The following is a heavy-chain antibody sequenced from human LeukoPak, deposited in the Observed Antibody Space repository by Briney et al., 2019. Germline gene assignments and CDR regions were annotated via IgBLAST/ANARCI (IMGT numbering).Heavy chain of an antibody. Sequence: GGSLRLSCAASGFTFSNYAMNWVRQAPGKGLEGVAVLIGSSGATDYADSVKGRFTISRDNSKNTLFLQMNSLRAEDTAIYYCAKGAYDYIEIAYFDYWGQGALVTVSS. V-gene: IGHV3-23*01. J-gene: IGHJ4*02. CDR3: AKGAYDYIEIAYFDY. D-gene: IGHD5-12*01. CDR2: LIGSSGAT. CDR1: GFTFSNYA.